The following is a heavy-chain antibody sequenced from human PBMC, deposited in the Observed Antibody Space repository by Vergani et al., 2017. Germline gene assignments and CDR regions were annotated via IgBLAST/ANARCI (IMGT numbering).Heavy chain of an antibody. V-gene: IGHV4-34*01. Sequence: QVQLQQWGAGLLKPSETLSLTCAVYGGSFSGYYWSWIRQPPGKGLEWIGEINHSGSTNYNPSLKSRVTISVDTSKNQFSLKLSSVTAADTAVYYCARGHLRYFHWVLPPRPDYWGQGTLVTVSS. D-gene: IGHD3-9*01. CDR3: ARGHLRYFHWVLPPRPDY. CDR2: INHSGST. CDR1: GGSFSGYY. J-gene: IGHJ4*02.